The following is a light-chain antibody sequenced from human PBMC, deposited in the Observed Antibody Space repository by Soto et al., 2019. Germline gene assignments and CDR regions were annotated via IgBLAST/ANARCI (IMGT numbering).Light chain of an antibody. CDR2: GAS. V-gene: IGKV3D-15*01. CDR1: QTFSSN. Sequence: IVLPQSPGTLSLSPGERATQSCRASQTFSSNFLAWYQQKPGQAPRLLIYGASNRATGIPDRFSGSGSGTEFTLTISRLQSEDFAVYYCQQYNSWPRTFGQGTRLEIK. CDR3: QQYNSWPRT. J-gene: IGKJ5*01.